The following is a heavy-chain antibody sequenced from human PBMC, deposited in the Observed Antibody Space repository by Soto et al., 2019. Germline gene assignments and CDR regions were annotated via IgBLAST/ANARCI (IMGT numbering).Heavy chain of an antibody. Sequence: LSLTCTVSGGSISSYYWSWIRQPAGKGLEWIGRIHTSGSTNYNPSLKSRVTMSVDTSKNQFSLKLSSVTAADTAVYYCAKPVYDSSGYYFDYWGQGTLVTVSS. CDR3: AKPVYDSSGYYFDY. J-gene: IGHJ4*02. V-gene: IGHV4-4*07. CDR1: GGSISSYY. CDR2: IHTSGST. D-gene: IGHD3-22*01.